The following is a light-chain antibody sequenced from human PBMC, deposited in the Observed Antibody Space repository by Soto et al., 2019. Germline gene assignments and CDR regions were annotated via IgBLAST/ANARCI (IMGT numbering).Light chain of an antibody. V-gene: IGKV3-15*01. J-gene: IGKJ2*03. CDR2: GAS. Sequence: EIVMMQSPDTLSVSPRERATLSCRASQSIASNLAWYQQKPGQAPRLLIHGASNRATGVPARFSGSGSGTEFTLTISSLQSEDFAVYFCQQYHNWPPQYSFGQGTKLQIK. CDR3: QQYHNWPPQYS. CDR1: QSIASN.